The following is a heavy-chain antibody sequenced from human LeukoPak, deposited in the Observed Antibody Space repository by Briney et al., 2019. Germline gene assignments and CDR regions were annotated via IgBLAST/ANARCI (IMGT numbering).Heavy chain of an antibody. Sequence: SVKVSCKASGGTFSSYAIGWVRQAPGQGLEWMGGIIPIFGTANYAQKFQGRVTITTDESTSTAYMELSSLRSEDTAVYYCARDGGYSSSWYVWGQGTLVTVSS. CDR1: GGTFSSYA. V-gene: IGHV1-69*05. J-gene: IGHJ4*02. CDR3: ARDGGYSSSWYV. D-gene: IGHD6-13*01. CDR2: IIPIFGTA.